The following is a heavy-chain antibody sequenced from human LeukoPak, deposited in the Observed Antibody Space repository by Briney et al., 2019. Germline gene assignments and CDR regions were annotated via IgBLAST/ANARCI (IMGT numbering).Heavy chain of an antibody. CDR2: INSDGNST. V-gene: IGHV3-74*01. D-gene: IGHD3-3*01. J-gene: IGHJ4*02. CDR3: ASDFWSGYYTPMGVNY. CDR1: GFTFSSYW. Sequence: GGSLRPSCAASGFTFSSYWMHWVRQAPGKGLVWVSRINSDGNSTNYADSVKGRFTISRDNAKNTLYLQMNSLRAEDTAVYYCASDFWSGYYTPMGVNYWGQGTLVTVSS.